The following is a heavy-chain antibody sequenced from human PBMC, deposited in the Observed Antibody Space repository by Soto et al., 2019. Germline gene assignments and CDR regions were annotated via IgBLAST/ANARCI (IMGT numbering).Heavy chain of an antibody. CDR1: GFTFSSYG. V-gene: IGHV3-30*18. J-gene: IGHJ5*02. CDR2: ISYDGSNK. Sequence: QVQLVESGGGVVQPGRSLRLSCAASGFTFSSYGMHWVRQAPGKGLEWVAVISYDGSNKYYADSVKGRFTISRDKYKNMLYLQVDGLRAEYTAVDYCPKVSGLLRTGWLDPWGQGTLVTVSS. D-gene: IGHD2-15*01. CDR3: PKVSGLLRTGWLDP.